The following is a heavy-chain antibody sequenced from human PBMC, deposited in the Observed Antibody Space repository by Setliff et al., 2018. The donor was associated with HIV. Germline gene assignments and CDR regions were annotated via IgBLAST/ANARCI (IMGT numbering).Heavy chain of an antibody. Sequence: PSETLSLTCAVSGASISSGNWWSWVRQSPGKGLEWIGEIFNTGSTNHNPSLKSRVTISVDTSKNHFSLTVSSLTAADTALYFCARLMPNWDYFDYWGQGTQVTVSS. D-gene: IGHD2-2*01. J-gene: IGHJ4*02. CDR1: GASISSGNW. CDR2: IFNTGST. CDR3: ARLMPNWDYFDY. V-gene: IGHV4-4*02.